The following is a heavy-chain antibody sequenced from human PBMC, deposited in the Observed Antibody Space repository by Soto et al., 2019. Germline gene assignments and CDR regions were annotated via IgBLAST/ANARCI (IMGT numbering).Heavy chain of an antibody. Sequence: AVISYDGSNKYYADSVKGRFTISRDNSKNTLYLQMNSLRAEDTAVYYCAKDLYYYDSSGYYDSDYWGQGTLVTVSS. D-gene: IGHD3-22*01. CDR2: ISYDGSNK. V-gene: IGHV3-30*18. J-gene: IGHJ4*02. CDR3: AKDLYYYDSSGYYDSDY.